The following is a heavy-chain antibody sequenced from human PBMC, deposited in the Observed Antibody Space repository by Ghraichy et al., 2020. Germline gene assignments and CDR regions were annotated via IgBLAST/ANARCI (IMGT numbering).Heavy chain of an antibody. Sequence: SCAASGFILSSDWMHWVRQVPGKGLVWVSHINPDGTITNYVDSVKGRFTISRDIAKNTLYLQMNSLTVDDTALYYCTKGGSTALGDWGQGTLGTVSS. CDR1: GFILSSDW. CDR2: INPDGTIT. J-gene: IGHJ4*02. CDR3: TKGGSTALGD. D-gene: IGHD3-16*01. V-gene: IGHV3-74*01.